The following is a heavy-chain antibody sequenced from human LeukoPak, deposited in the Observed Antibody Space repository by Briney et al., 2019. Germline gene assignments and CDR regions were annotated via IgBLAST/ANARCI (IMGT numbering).Heavy chain of an antibody. D-gene: IGHD4-17*01. CDR1: GFTFSSYA. CDR2: ISGSGGST. J-gene: IGHJ6*04. V-gene: IGHV3-23*01. Sequence: GGSLRLSCAASGFTFSSYAMSWVRQAPGKGLEWVSAISGSGGSTYYADSGKGRFTISRDNSKNTLYLQMNSLRAEDTAVYYCAKEGDDYADYGGRYYYYCGMDVWGEGTTVTVSS. CDR3: AKEGDDYADYGGRYYYYCGMDV.